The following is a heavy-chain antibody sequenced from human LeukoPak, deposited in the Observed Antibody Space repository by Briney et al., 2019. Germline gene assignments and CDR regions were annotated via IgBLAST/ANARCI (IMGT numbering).Heavy chain of an antibody. CDR2: INAGNGNT. CDR1: GYTFTSYA. D-gene: IGHD1-26*01. V-gene: IGHV1-3*01. J-gene: IGHJ6*02. CDR3: VRDGRPRGYYYGMDV. Sequence: ASVKVSCKASGYTFTSYAMHWVRQAPGQRLEWMGWINAGNGNTKYSQKFQGRVTITRDTSASTAYMELSSLRSEDTAVYYCVRDGRPRGYYYGMDVWGQGTTVTVSS.